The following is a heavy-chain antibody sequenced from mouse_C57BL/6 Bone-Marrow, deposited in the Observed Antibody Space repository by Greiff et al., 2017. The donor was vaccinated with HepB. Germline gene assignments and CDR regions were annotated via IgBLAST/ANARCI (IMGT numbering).Heavy chain of an antibody. V-gene: IGHV1-55*01. CDR1: GYTFTSYW. J-gene: IGHJ1*03. CDR3: AKFYGSSYEWYFDV. D-gene: IGHD1-1*01. CDR2: IYPGSGST. Sequence: QVQLQQSGAELVKPGASVKMSCKASGYTFTSYWITWVKQRPGQGLEWIGDIYPGSGSTNYNEKFKSKATLTVDTSSSTAYMQLSSLTSEDSAVYYCAKFYGSSYEWYFDVWGTGTTVTVSS.